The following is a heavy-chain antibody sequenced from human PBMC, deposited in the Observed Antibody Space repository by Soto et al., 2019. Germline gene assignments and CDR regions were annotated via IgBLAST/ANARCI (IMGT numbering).Heavy chain of an antibody. J-gene: IGHJ4*02. Sequence: EVPLVESGGGLVKPGGSLRLSCAASGFTFSSYSMNWVRQAPGKGLEWVSSISSSSSYIYYADSVKGRFTISRDNAKNSLYLQINSLRAEDTAVYYCARAQPGYSYGYGLGYWGQGTLVTVSS. V-gene: IGHV3-21*01. CDR3: ARAQPGYSYGYGLGY. CDR1: GFTFSSYS. CDR2: ISSSSSYI. D-gene: IGHD5-18*01.